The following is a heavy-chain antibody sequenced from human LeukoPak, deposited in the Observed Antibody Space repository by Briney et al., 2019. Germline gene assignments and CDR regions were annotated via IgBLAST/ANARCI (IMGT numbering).Heavy chain of an antibody. J-gene: IGHJ4*02. Sequence: GASVKVSCKASGYTFTSYAMHWVRQAPGQRLEWMGWISAGNGNTKYSQKFQGRVTITRDTSASTAYMELSSLRSEDTAVYYCARGGYYYDSSGYYFFDYWGQGTLVTVSS. CDR2: ISAGNGNT. CDR1: GYTFTSYA. D-gene: IGHD3-22*01. V-gene: IGHV1-3*01. CDR3: ARGGYYYDSSGYYFFDY.